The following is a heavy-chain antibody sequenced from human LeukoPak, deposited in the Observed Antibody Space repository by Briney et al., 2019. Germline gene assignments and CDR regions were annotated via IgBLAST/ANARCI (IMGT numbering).Heavy chain of an antibody. Sequence: GGSLRLSCAASGFTYSDYYMSWIRQAPGKGLQWVSYISGSGSTIYYADSVKGRFSISRDNAKNSLDLQMNSLKVEDTAVYYCATPAAGPGAEYSLYWGQGTLVIVSS. D-gene: IGHD6-13*01. CDR1: GFTYSDYY. V-gene: IGHV3-11*04. J-gene: IGHJ1*01. CDR2: ISGSGSTI. CDR3: ATPAAGPGAEYSLY.